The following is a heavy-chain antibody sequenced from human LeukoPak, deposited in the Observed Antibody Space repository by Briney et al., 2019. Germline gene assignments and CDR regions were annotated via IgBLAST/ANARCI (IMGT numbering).Heavy chain of an antibody. CDR2: IKSKTDGGTT. V-gene: IGHV3-15*01. CDR1: GFTFSSYA. D-gene: IGHD3-10*01. CDR3: TTASLTYYYGSGSYKDY. J-gene: IGHJ4*02. Sequence: GGSLRLSCAASGFTFSSYAMSWVRQAPGKGLEWVGRIKSKTDGGTTDYAAPVKGRFTISRDDSKNTLYLQMNSLKTEDTAVYYCTTASLTYYYGSGSYKDYWGQGTLVTVSS.